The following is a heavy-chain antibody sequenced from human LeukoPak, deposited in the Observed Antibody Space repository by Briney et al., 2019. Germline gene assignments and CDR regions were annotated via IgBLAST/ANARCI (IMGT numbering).Heavy chain of an antibody. CDR1: GYTFTGYY. Sequence: ASVKVSCKASGYTFTGYYMHWVRQAPGQGLEWMGWINPNSGGTNYAQKFQGRVTMTRDTSISTAYMELSRLRSDDTAVYYCARGSSYSSSSAYYYYYYMDVWGKGTTVTVSS. D-gene: IGHD6-6*01. V-gene: IGHV1-2*02. CDR3: ARGSSYSSSSAYYYYYYMDV. J-gene: IGHJ6*03. CDR2: INPNSGGT.